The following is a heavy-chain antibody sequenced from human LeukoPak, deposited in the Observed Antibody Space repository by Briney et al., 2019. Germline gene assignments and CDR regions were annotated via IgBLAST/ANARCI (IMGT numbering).Heavy chain of an antibody. CDR2: INPNSGGT. CDR3: ARDCRPLGYSSEPAFDI. Sequence: GASVKVSCKASGYTFTGYYMHWVRQAPGQGLEWMGWINPNSGGTNYAQKFQGRVTMTRDTSISTAYMELSRLRSDDTAVYYCARDCRPLGYSSEPAFDIWGQGTMVTVSS. CDR1: GYTFTGYY. D-gene: IGHD6-25*01. V-gene: IGHV1-2*02. J-gene: IGHJ3*02.